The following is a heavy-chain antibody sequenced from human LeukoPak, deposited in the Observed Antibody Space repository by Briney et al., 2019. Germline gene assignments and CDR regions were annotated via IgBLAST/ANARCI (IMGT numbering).Heavy chain of an antibody. D-gene: IGHD3-3*01. CDR3: ARDKSEGLFRFDY. CDR1: GFTFSTYS. Sequence: GGSLRLSCAASGFTFSTYSMNWIRQAPGKGLEWVSYISTFGSTIYYADSVKGRFTISKDNAKKSLYLQMNSLRAEDTAVYYCARDKSEGLFRFDYWGQGSLVTVSS. J-gene: IGHJ4*02. CDR2: ISTFGSTI. V-gene: IGHV3-48*04.